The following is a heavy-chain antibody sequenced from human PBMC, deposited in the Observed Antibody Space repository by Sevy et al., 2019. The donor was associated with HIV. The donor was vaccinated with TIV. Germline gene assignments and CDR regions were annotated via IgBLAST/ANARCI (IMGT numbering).Heavy chain of an antibody. CDR2: INPNSGGT. D-gene: IGHD3-3*01. CDR3: SRGTVYYDFWSGYYLPNWFDP. J-gene: IGHJ5*02. CDR1: GYTFTGYY. V-gene: IGHV1-2*04. Sequence: ATVKVSCKASGYTFTGYYMHWVRQAPGQGLERMGWINPNSGGTNYAQKFQGWVTMTRDTSISTAYMELSRLRSDDTAVYSCSRGTVYYDFWSGYYLPNWFDPWGQGTQVTVSS.